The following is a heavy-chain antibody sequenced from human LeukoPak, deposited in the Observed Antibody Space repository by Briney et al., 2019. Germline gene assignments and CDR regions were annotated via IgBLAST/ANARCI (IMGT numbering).Heavy chain of an antibody. J-gene: IGHJ3*02. CDR2: ISTGGDNT. D-gene: IGHD6-19*01. Sequence: GGSLRLSCAASGFTFSRYAMNWVRQAPEKGLEWVSYISTGGDNTFYADSLKGRFTVSRDNAKNSLYLQMNSLRAEDTAVYYCARSRVEVAGTGVFDIWGQGTLVTVSS. CDR1: GFTFSRYA. V-gene: IGHV3-21*01. CDR3: ARSRVEVAGTGVFDI.